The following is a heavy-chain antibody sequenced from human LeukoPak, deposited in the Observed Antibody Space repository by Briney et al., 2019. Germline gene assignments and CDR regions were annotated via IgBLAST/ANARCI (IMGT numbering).Heavy chain of an antibody. CDR3: ARAGSRWVLNYFDY. V-gene: IGHV4-38-2*02. Sequence: SSETLSLTCTVSGYSISSGYYWGWIRQPPGKGLEWIGSIYHSGSTYYNPSLKSRVTISVDTSKNQFSLKLSSVTAADTAVYYCARAGSRWVLNYFDYWGQGTLVTVSS. CDR2: IYHSGST. J-gene: IGHJ4*02. CDR1: GYSISSGYY. D-gene: IGHD4/OR15-4a*01.